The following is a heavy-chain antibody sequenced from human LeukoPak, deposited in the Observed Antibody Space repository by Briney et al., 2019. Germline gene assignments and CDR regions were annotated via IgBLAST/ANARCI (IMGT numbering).Heavy chain of an antibody. CDR2: IYPGDSDT. D-gene: IGHD1-26*01. CDR3: ARHPIEGATQSWFDP. Sequence: GESLRISCKASGYSFTNYWIGWVRQMPGKGLEWMGIIYPGDSDTRYSPSFQGQVTISADKSISTAYLQWSSLKASDTAMYYCARHPIEGATQSWFDPWGQGTLVTVSS. V-gene: IGHV5-51*01. CDR1: GYSFTNYW. J-gene: IGHJ5*02.